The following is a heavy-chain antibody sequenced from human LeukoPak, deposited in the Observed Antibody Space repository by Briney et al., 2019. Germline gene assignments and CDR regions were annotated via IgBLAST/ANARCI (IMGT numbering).Heavy chain of an antibody. J-gene: IGHJ3*02. Sequence: GGSLRLSCAASGFTFRNYRMNWVRQAPGKGLEWVSSISSSSYIYYADSVKGRFTISRDNAKNSLYLQMNSLRAEDTAVYYAVVGATNDAFDIWGQGTMVTVSS. CDR2: ISSSSYI. D-gene: IGHD1-26*01. CDR3: VVGATNDAFDI. V-gene: IGHV3-21*01. CDR1: GFTFRNYR.